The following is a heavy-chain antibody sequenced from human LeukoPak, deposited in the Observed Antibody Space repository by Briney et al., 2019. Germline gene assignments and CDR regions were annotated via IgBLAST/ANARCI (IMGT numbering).Heavy chain of an antibody. CDR1: GVSINSHY. Sequence: SETLSLTCTVSGVSINSHYWSWIRQPPGKGLEWIGFIYDSGSANYKSSLKSRVTMTVDTSKNQFSLKLNSVTAADTAVYYCARVLQNYYHMDVWGKGTTVTVSS. CDR3: ARVLQNYYHMDV. V-gene: IGHV4-59*11. CDR2: IYDSGSA. D-gene: IGHD3-3*01. J-gene: IGHJ6*03.